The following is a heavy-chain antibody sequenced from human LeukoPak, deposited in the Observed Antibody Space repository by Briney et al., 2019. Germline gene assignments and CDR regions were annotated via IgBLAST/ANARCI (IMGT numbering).Heavy chain of an antibody. CDR1: GFTFSRSA. D-gene: IGHD3-3*01. CDR3: AKDNYDFWSGYYSDYGMDV. J-gene: IGHJ6*02. V-gene: IGHV3-23*01. CDR2: ISGSGGST. Sequence: GGSLRLSCAASGFTFSRSAMSWVRQAPGKGLEWVSAISGSGGSTYYADSVKGRFTISRDNSKNTLYLQMNSLRAEDTAVYYCAKDNYDFWSGYYSDYGMDVWGQGTTVTVSS.